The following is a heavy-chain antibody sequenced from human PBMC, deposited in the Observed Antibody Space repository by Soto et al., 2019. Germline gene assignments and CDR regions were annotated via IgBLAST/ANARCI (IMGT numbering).Heavy chain of an antibody. Sequence: SETLSLTCTVSGGSISSYYWSWIRQPPGKGLEWIGYIYYSGSTNYNPSLKSRVTISVDTSKSQFSLKLSSVTAADTAVYYCARTHTDFWSGYYFDYWGQGTLVTVSS. D-gene: IGHD3-3*01. J-gene: IGHJ4*02. CDR1: GGSISSYY. CDR2: IYYSGST. CDR3: ARTHTDFWSGYYFDY. V-gene: IGHV4-59*01.